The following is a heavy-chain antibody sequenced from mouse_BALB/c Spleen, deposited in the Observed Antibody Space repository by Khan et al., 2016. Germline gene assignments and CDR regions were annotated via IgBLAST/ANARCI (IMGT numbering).Heavy chain of an antibody. V-gene: IGHV3-2*02. CDR2: ISYSGST. CDR3: ARGYYYGKGYFDY. J-gene: IGHJ2*01. D-gene: IGHD1-1*01. Sequence: VQLKESGPGLVKPSQSLSLTCTVTGYSITSDYAWNWIRQFPGNKLEWMGYISYSGSTSYNPSLKSRISITRDTSKNQFFLQLNSVTTEDTATXCCARGYYYGKGYFDYWGQGTTLTVSS. CDR1: GYSITSDYA.